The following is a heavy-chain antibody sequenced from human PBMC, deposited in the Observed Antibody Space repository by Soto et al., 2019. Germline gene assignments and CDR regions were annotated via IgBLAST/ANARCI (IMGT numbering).Heavy chain of an antibody. J-gene: IGHJ4*02. CDR2: TSYTGNT. D-gene: IGHD2-15*01. V-gene: IGHV4-59*01. Sequence: PSETLSLTCIVSGGSITSYHWSWIRQFPGKRLEWIAYTSYTGNTNYNPSLKSRVTMSVDSAKNQFSLQLSSVTAADTAVYFCTKYRRTDAEGYSFNYWGQGALVTVSS. CDR3: TKYRRTDAEGYSFNY. CDR1: GGSITSYH.